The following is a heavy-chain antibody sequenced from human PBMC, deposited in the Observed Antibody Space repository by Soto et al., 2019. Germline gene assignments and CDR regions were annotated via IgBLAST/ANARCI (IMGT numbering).Heavy chain of an antibody. CDR1: GYTFTGYY. CDR3: ARDRYYYDSSGYYPVGYYYYGMDV. V-gene: IGHV1-2*02. CDR2: INPNSGGT. Sequence: ASVNVSCKSSGYTFTGYYMHWVRQAPGQGLEWMGWINPNSGGTNYAQKFQGRVTMTRDTSISTAYMELSRLRSDDTAVYYCARDRYYYDSSGYYPVGYYYYGMDVWGQGTTVTVSS. D-gene: IGHD3-22*01. J-gene: IGHJ6*02.